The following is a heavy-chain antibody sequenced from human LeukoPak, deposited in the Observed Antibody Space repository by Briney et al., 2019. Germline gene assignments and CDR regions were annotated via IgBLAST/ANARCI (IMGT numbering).Heavy chain of an antibody. Sequence: ASVKVSCKVSGYTLTDYYMHWVQQAPGKGLEWMGLFDPEDGETIYAEKFQGRVTITADTSTDTAYMELSSLRSEDTAVYYCATDSYPYCTNGVCYAYWGQGTLVTVSS. D-gene: IGHD2-8*01. CDR3: ATDSYPYCTNGVCYAY. J-gene: IGHJ4*02. CDR1: GYTLTDYY. CDR2: FDPEDGET. V-gene: IGHV1-69-2*01.